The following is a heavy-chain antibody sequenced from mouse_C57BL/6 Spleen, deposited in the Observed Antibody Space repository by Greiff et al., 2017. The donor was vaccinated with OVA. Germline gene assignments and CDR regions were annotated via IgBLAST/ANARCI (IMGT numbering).Heavy chain of an antibody. CDR2: IYPSDSET. CDR1: GYTFTSYW. Sequence: QVQLQQPGAELVRPGSSVKLSCKASGYTFTSYWMDWVKQRPGQGLEWIGNIYPSDSETHYNQKFKDKATLTVDKSSSTAYMQLSSLTSEDSAVYYCAREGAYYSNYGVFFDYWGQGTTLTVSS. V-gene: IGHV1-61*01. CDR3: AREGAYYSNYGVFFDY. D-gene: IGHD2-5*01. J-gene: IGHJ2*01.